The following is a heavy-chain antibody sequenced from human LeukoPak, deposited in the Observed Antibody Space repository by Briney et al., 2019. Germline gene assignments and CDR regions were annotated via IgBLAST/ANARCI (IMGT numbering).Heavy chain of an antibody. CDR3: AREGPIVVVPAALDY. J-gene: IGHJ4*02. CDR2: IIPIFGTA. D-gene: IGHD2-2*01. V-gene: IGHV1-69*06. Sequence: SVKVPCKASGGTFSSYAISWVRQAPGQGLEWMGGIIPIFGTANYAQKFQGRVTITADKSTSTAYMELSSLRSEDTAVYYCAREGPIVVVPAALDYWGQGTLVTVSS. CDR1: GGTFSSYA.